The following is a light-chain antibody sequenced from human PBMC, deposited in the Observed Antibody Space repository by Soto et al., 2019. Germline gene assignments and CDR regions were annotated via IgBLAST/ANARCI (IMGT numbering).Light chain of an antibody. CDR3: SSYTSSSTVV. Sequence: QSVLTQPASVSGSPGQSITISCTGTRSDVGGYNYVSWYQQHPGKAPKLMIYEVSNRPSGVSNRFSGSKSGNTASLTISGLQAEDEADYDCSSYTSSSTVVFGGGTKVTVL. CDR2: EVS. V-gene: IGLV2-14*01. CDR1: RSDVGGYNY. J-gene: IGLJ2*01.